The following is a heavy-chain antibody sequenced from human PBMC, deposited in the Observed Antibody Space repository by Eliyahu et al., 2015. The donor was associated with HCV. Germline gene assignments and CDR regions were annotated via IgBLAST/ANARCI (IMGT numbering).Heavy chain of an antibody. J-gene: IGHJ2*01. CDR2: INSDGSST. Sequence: VRQAPGKGLVWVSRINSDGSSTSYADSVKGRFTISRDNAKNTLYLQMNSLRAEDTAVYYCARERRDILTGYSNWYFDLWGRGTLVTVSS. V-gene: IGHV3-74*01. CDR3: ARERRDILTGYSNWYFDL. D-gene: IGHD3-9*01.